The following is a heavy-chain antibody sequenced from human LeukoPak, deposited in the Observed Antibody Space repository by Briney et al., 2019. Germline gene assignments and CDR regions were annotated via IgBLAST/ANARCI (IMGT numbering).Heavy chain of an antibody. CDR1: GFTFSNFW. D-gene: IGHD3-10*01. CDR2: IKQDGSEK. Sequence: GGSLRLSCAASGFTFSNFWMTWVRQVPGKGLEWVANIKQDGSEKYYVDSVKGRFTISRDNAKNLLYLQMNSLRAEDTAVYYCARIVGGGIDYWGQGTLVTVSS. V-gene: IGHV3-7*01. CDR3: ARIVGGGIDY. J-gene: IGHJ4*02.